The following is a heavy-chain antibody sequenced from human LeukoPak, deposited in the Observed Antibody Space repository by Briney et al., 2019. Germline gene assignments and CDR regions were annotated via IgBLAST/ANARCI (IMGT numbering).Heavy chain of an antibody. Sequence: PSETLSLTCTVSGGSISSGSYYWSWIRQPAGKGLEWIGRIYTSGSTNYNPSLKSRVTISVDTSKNQFSLQLSSVTAADTAVYYCASQLIAVAGTRLHLYYYYMDVWGKGTTVTVSS. CDR1: GGSISSGSYY. J-gene: IGHJ6*03. V-gene: IGHV4-61*02. CDR3: ASQLIAVAGTRLHLYYYYMDV. D-gene: IGHD6-19*01. CDR2: IYTSGST.